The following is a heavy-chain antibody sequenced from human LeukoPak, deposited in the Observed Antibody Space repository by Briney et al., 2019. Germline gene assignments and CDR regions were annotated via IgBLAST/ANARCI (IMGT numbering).Heavy chain of an antibody. V-gene: IGHV1-8*01. CDR2: MNPNSGNT. Sequence: ASVKVSCKASGYTFTSYDINWVRRATGQGLEWMGWMNPNSGNTGYAQKFQGRVTMTRNTSISTAYMELSSLRSEDTAVYYCARAHWQYDILTGSQPDAFDIWGQGTMVTVSS. CDR3: ARAHWQYDILTGSQPDAFDI. D-gene: IGHD3-9*01. J-gene: IGHJ3*02. CDR1: GYTFTSYD.